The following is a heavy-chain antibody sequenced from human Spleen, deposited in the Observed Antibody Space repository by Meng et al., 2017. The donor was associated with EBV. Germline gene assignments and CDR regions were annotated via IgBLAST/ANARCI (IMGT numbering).Heavy chain of an antibody. V-gene: IGHV4-4*02. CDR2: IYHSGST. CDR1: GHSVPYSNL. D-gene: IGHD5-24*01. Sequence: QARLRQARRGLLKPSGTLFPACSVSGHSVPYSNLWGWVRRPPGKGLGCIGEIYHSGSTNNNPSRKSGVTISVDKSKTQFSLKLTSVTAADTAVYYCARIDGYSNFDYWGQGTLVTVSS. J-gene: IGHJ4*02. CDR3: ARIDGYSNFDY.